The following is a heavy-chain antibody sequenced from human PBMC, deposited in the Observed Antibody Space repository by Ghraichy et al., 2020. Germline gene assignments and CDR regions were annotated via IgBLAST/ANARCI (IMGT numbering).Heavy chain of an antibody. Sequence: GGSLRLSCAASGFTFDDYAMHWVRQAPGKGLEWVSGISWNSDSVAYADSVRGRFTISRDNARNSLYLQMNSLRAEDTAFYYCAKDGDYDSNFFDFWGQGTLVTVSS. J-gene: IGHJ4*02. V-gene: IGHV3-9*01. CDR2: ISWNSDSV. CDR1: GFTFDDYA. CDR3: AKDGDYDSNFFDF. D-gene: IGHD4-17*01.